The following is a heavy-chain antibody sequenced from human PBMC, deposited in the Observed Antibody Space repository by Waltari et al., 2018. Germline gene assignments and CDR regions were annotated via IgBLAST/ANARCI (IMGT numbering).Heavy chain of an antibody. CDR1: GDSVSNYY. CDR2: IYYTGSS. V-gene: IGHV4-59*02. Sequence: QVQLQESGPGLVKPSETLSLTCTVSGDSVSNYYWSWIRQPPEKGLEWIGYIYYTGSSKYNPSLKSRVAMSIDTSTNQFSLKLNSVSAADTAVYYCAGWRSYYDFWTGYYFDYWGQGTLVTVSS. D-gene: IGHD3-3*01. CDR3: AGWRSYYDFWTGYYFDY. J-gene: IGHJ4*02.